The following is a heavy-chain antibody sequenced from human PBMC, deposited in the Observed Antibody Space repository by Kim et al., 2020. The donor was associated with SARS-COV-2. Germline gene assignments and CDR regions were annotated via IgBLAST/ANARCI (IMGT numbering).Heavy chain of an antibody. CDR3: AKVSGYSYGYGSPDY. Sequence: GGSLRLSCAASGFTFSSYGMHWVRQAPGKGLEWVAVISYDGSNKYYADSVKGRFTISRDNSKNTLYLQMNSLRAEDTAVYYCAKVSGYSYGYGSPDYWG. CDR2: ISYDGSNK. CDR1: GFTFSSYG. J-gene: IGHJ4*01. D-gene: IGHD5-18*01. V-gene: IGHV3-30*18.